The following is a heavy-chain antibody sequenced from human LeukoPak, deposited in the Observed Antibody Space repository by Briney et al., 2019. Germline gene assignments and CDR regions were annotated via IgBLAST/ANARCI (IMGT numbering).Heavy chain of an antibody. D-gene: IGHD3/OR15-3a*01. V-gene: IGHV3-23*01. J-gene: IGHJ5*02. CDR3: AKDRDWGAFDA. CDR2: ISGSGAST. Sequence: GGSLRLSCTASGFTFNSYGMSWVRQAPGKGLEWVSPISGSGASTYYADSVKGRFTISRDNSMSTVSLQMNNLRAEDTALYYCAKDRDWGAFDAWGQGTLVTVSP. CDR1: GFTFNSYG.